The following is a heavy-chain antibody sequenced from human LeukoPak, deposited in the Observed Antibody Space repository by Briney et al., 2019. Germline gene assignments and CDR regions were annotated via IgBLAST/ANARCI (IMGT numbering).Heavy chain of an antibody. CDR2: INPNSGGT. D-gene: IGHD3-9*01. J-gene: IGHJ5*02. CDR1: GYXFTGYY. V-gene: IGHV1-2*02. CDR3: ARAGPSDYDILTGYYSENWFDP. Sequence: GASVKVSCTASGYXFTGYYMHWVRQAPGQGLEWMGWINPNSGGTNYAQKFQGRVTMTRDTSISTAYMELSRLRSDDTAVYYCARAGPSDYDILTGYYSENWFDPWGQGTLVTVSS.